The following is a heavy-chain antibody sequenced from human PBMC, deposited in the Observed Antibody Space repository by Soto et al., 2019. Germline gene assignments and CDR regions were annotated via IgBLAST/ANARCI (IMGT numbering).Heavy chain of an antibody. D-gene: IGHD4-4*01. Sequence: GGSLRLSXAASGFTFSGSAMHWVRQASGKGLEWVGRIRSKANSYATAYAASVKGRFTISRDDSKNTAYLQMNSLKTEDTAVYYCTRPGYSNYYYYGMDVWGQGTTVTVSS. CDR3: TRPGYSNYYYYGMDV. CDR2: IRSKANSYAT. CDR1: GFTFSGSA. V-gene: IGHV3-73*01. J-gene: IGHJ6*02.